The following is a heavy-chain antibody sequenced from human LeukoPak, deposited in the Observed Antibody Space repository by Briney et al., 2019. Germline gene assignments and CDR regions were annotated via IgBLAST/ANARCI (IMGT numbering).Heavy chain of an antibody. J-gene: IGHJ5*02. D-gene: IGHD2-8*01. CDR1: GFTFSTYS. CDR3: ARDFSHSYGNNGFP. CDR2: ITGSSNYI. V-gene: IGHV3-21*01. Sequence: PGGSLRLSCAASGFTFSTYSMNWVRQAPGKGLEWVSSITGSSNYIYYADSVKGRFTISRDNAKNSLYLQMNSLRAEDTAVYYCARDFSHSYGNNGFPWGQGTLVTVSS.